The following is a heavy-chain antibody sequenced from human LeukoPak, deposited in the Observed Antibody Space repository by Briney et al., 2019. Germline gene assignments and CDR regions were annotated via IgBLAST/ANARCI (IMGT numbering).Heavy chain of an antibody. Sequence: GGSLRLSCAASGFTFSSYWMSWVRQAPGKGLEWVANIKQDGSEKYYVDSVKGRFTISRDNSKNTLYLQMNTLRAEDTAVYYCAKTGSSRFDYWGQGTLVTVSS. V-gene: IGHV3-7*03. CDR1: GFTFSSYW. CDR3: AKTGSSRFDY. D-gene: IGHD1-26*01. CDR2: IKQDGSEK. J-gene: IGHJ4*02.